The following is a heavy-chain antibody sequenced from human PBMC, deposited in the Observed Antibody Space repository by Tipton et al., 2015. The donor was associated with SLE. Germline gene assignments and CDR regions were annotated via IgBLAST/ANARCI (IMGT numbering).Heavy chain of an antibody. D-gene: IGHD1-26*01. Sequence: TLSLTCGVSGFSISSGYYWGWIRQPPGKGLEWIGSLAHRGRSSYNPSLKGRVTMSVDMSKNQFSLRLTSVTAADTAVYYCARDMRIVGASPFQDYFDYWGQGILVTVSS. CDR3: ARDMRIVGASPFQDYFDY. J-gene: IGHJ4*02. V-gene: IGHV4-38-2*02. CDR1: GFSISSGYY. CDR2: LAHRGRS.